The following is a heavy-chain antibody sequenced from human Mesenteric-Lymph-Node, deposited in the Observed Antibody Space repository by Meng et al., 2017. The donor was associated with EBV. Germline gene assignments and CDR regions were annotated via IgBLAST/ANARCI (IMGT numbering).Heavy chain of an antibody. CDR3: ARENPARGNWFDP. CDR1: GGSVSSTSYY. J-gene: IGHJ5*02. V-gene: IGHV4-61*01. CDR2: VYYSGST. Sequence: LQGSAHGLGKPSEPLSLTCTVSGGSVSSTSYYWSWIRQPPGKRLEWIGYVYYSGSTNYNPSLKSRVTISVDTSKNQFSLNLYSVTAADTAVYYCARENPARGNWFDPWGQGALVTVSS. D-gene: IGHD3-10*01.